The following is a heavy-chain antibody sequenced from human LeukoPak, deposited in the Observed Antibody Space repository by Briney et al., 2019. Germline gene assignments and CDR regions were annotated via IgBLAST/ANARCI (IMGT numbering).Heavy chain of an antibody. CDR1: GYTFTSYG. V-gene: IGHV1-18*01. CDR3: ARDTGGGYSYGRNYFDY. Sequence: GASVKVSCKASGYTFTSYGISWVRQAPGQGLEWMGWISAYNGSTNYAQKLQGRVTMTTDTSTSTAYMELRSLRSDDTAVYYCARDTGGGYSYGRNYFDYWGQGTLVTVSS. D-gene: IGHD5-18*01. CDR2: ISAYNGST. J-gene: IGHJ4*02.